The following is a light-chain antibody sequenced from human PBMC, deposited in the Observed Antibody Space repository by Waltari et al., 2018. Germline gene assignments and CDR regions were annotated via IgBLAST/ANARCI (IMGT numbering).Light chain of an antibody. Sequence: DIHLTQSPSFLSASVGDRVTITCRASQDISTSLAWYQEKPGRAPKLLIYAASTLQSENPSRFSGSGSGTEFTLTISSLQPEDFATYYCQQVNNYPLTFGGGTKVEIK. CDR2: AAS. V-gene: IGKV1-9*01. CDR3: QQVNNYPLT. J-gene: IGKJ4*01. CDR1: QDISTS.